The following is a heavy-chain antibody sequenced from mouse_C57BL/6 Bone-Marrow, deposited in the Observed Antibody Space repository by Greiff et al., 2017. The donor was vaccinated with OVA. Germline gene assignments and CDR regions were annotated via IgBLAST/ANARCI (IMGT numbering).Heavy chain of an antibody. D-gene: IGHD4-1*01. Sequence: QVQLQQSGAELVRPGASVKLSCKASGYTFPDYYINWVKQRPGQGLEWIARIYPGSGNTYYNEKFKGKATLTAEKSSSTAYMQLSSLTSEDSAVYFCARSTGTLDYWGQGTTLTVSS. CDR1: GYTFPDYY. CDR2: IYPGSGNT. V-gene: IGHV1-76*01. CDR3: ARSTGTLDY. J-gene: IGHJ2*01.